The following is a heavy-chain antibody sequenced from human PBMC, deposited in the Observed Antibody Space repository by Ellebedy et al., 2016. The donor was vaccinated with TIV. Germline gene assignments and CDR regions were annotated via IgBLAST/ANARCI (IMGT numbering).Heavy chain of an antibody. V-gene: IGHV2-70*17. D-gene: IGHD2-8*01. J-gene: IGHJ4*02. Sequence: SGPTLVXPTQTLTLTCTFSGFSLSTSGMSVSWIRQPPGKALEWLARIDWDDDKFYSTSLRTRLTISKDTSKNQVVLTLTQTDPVDTATYFCARIGSNGVWCFDYWGQGTLVTVSS. CDR3: ARIGSNGVWCFDY. CDR1: GFSLSTSGMS. CDR2: IDWDDDK.